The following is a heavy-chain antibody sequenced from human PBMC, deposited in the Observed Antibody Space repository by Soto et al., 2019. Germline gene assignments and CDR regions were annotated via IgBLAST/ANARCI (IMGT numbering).Heavy chain of an antibody. CDR3: ARAKSYYDAFDI. J-gene: IGHJ3*02. D-gene: IGHD3-10*01. CDR1: GFTFSSYS. V-gene: IGHV3-21*01. Sequence: PGGSLRLSCAASGFTFSSYSMNWVRQAPGKGLEWVSSISSSSSYIYYADSVKGRFTISRDNAKNSLYLQMNSLRAEDTAVYYCARAKSYYDAFDIWGQGTMVTVSS. CDR2: ISSSSSYI.